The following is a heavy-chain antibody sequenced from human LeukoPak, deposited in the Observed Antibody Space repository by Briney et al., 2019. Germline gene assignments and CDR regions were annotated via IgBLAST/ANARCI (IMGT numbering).Heavy chain of an antibody. D-gene: IGHD3-22*01. CDR2: IYYSGST. V-gene: IGHV4-31*03. J-gene: IGHJ4*02. CDR1: GGSISSGGYY. CDR3: ASSGYYYVEAYFDY. Sequence: SETLSLTCTVSGGSISSGGYYWSWIRQHPGKGLEWIGYIYYSGSTYYNPSLKSRVTISVDTSKNQFSLKLSSVTAADTAVYYCASSGYYYVEAYFDYWGQGTPVTVSS.